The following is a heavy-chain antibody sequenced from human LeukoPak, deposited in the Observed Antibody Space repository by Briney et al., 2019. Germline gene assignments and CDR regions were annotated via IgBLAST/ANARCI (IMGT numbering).Heavy chain of an antibody. CDR1: GGSFSGYY. CDR2: INHSGST. D-gene: IGHD2-15*01. J-gene: IGHJ4*02. CDR3: ARGFRWWLEDY. Sequence: SKTLSLTCAVYGGSFSGYYWSWIRQPPGKGLEWIGEINHSGSTNYNPSLKSRVTISVDTSKNQFSLKLSSVTAADTAVYYCARGFRWWLEDYWGQGTLVTVSS. V-gene: IGHV4-34*01.